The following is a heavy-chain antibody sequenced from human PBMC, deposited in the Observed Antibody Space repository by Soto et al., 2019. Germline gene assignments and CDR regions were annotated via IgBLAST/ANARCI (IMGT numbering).Heavy chain of an antibody. CDR2: IYHSGST. V-gene: IGHV4-30-2*01. J-gene: IGHJ4*02. CDR1: GGSISSGGYS. D-gene: IGHD2-15*01. Sequence: SEPLSLTCTVSGGSISSGGYSWSWIRQPPGKGLEWIGYIYHSGSTYYNPSLKSRVTISVDRSKNQFSLKLSSVTAADTAVYYCARGRGYCSGGSCYPTEWLRYYFDYWGQGTLVTVSS. CDR3: ARGRGYCSGGSCYPTEWLRYYFDY.